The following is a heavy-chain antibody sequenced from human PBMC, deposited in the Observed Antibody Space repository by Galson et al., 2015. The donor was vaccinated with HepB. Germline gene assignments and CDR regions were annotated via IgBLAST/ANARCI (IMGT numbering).Heavy chain of an antibody. CDR3: AAPPASYDSGSYLNYFSTYGMDV. D-gene: IGHD3-10*01. Sequence: SVKVSCKASGFIFPGSAMQWVRQAPGQRLEWMGWIVVGSGDTNYAQKFQERVTITRDMSTRTAYMELSGLRSEDTAVYYCAAPPASYDSGSYLNYFSTYGMDVWGQGTTVTVFS. CDR1: GFIFPGSA. J-gene: IGHJ6*02. V-gene: IGHV1-58*02. CDR2: IVVGSGDT.